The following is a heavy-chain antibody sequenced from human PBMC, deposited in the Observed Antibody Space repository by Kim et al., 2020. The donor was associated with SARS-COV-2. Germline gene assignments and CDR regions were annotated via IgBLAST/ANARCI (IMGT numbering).Heavy chain of an antibody. Sequence: SETLSLTCTVSGGSISSSSYYWGWIRQPPGKGLEWIGSIYYSGSTYYNPSLKSRVTISVDTSKNQFSLKLSSVTAADTAVYYCARHTATPIVGAIDAFDIWGQGTMVTVSS. V-gene: IGHV4-39*01. CDR1: GGSISSSSYY. J-gene: IGHJ3*02. CDR3: ARHTATPIVGAIDAFDI. D-gene: IGHD1-26*01. CDR2: IYYSGST.